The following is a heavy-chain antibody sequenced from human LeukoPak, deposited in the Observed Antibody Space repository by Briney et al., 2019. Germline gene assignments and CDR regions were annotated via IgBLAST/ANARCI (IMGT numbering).Heavy chain of an antibody. Sequence: SETLSLTCAVYGGSFSGYYWSWIRRPPGKGLEWIGEINHSGSTNYNPSLKSRVTISVDTSKNQFSLKLSSVTAADTAVYYCARGLTSITIFGVVITRGNWFDPWGQGTLVTVSS. CDR1: GGSFSGYY. CDR3: ARGLTSITIFGVVITRGNWFDP. J-gene: IGHJ5*02. CDR2: INHSGST. D-gene: IGHD3-3*01. V-gene: IGHV4-34*01.